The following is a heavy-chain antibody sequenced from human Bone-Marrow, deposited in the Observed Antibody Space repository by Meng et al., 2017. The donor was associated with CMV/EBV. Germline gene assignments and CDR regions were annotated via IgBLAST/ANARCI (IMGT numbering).Heavy chain of an antibody. CDR1: GFTFSSYA. J-gene: IGHJ6*02. V-gene: IGHV3-30-3*01. CDR3: AKAAYSDYGYYYYGMDV. CDR2: ISYDGSNK. Sequence: GGSLRLSCAASGFTFSSYAMHWVRQAPGKGLEWVAVISYDGSNKYYADSVKGRFTISRDNTKNSLYLQMSSLRAEDTAVYFCAKAAYSDYGYYYYGMDVWGQGTTVTVSS. D-gene: IGHD5-12*01.